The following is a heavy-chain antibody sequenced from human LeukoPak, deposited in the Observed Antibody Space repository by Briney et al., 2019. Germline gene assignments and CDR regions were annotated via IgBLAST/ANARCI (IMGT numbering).Heavy chain of an antibody. D-gene: IGHD1-26*01. CDR3: ARDADSGSYGFDY. J-gene: IGHJ4*02. CDR2: ISSSSSYI. Sequence: PGGSLRLSCAASGFTFSSYSMNWVRQAPGKGLEWVSSISSSSSYIYYAGSVKGRFTISRDNAKNSLYLQMNSLRAEDTAVYYCARDADSGSYGFDYWGQGTLVTVSS. V-gene: IGHV3-21*01. CDR1: GFTFSSYS.